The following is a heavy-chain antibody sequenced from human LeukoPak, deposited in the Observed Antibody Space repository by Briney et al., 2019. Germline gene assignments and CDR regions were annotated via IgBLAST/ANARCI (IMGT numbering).Heavy chain of an antibody. CDR2: MNPNSGST. CDR1: GYTFTSYD. D-gene: IGHD5-24*01. V-gene: IGHV1-8*01. Sequence: ASVKVSCKASGYTFTSYDLNWVRQATGQGLEWVGWMNPNSGSTDYAQKFQGRLTITRNTSISTAYMELSSLTSEDTAVYYCARAGRHGKKDAFDIWGQGTVVSVSS. J-gene: IGHJ3*02. CDR3: ARAGRHGKKDAFDI.